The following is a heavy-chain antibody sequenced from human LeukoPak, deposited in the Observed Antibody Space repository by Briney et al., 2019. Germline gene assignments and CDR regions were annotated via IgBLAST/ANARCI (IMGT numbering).Heavy chain of an antibody. CDR1: GFTFSSYA. CDR2: ISGSGGST. CDR3: AKTMIVVVIPYYFDY. D-gene: IGHD3-22*01. V-gene: IGHV3-23*01. Sequence: GGSLRLSXAASGFTFSSYAMSWVRQSPGKGLEWVSAISGSGGSTYYADSVKGRFTISRDNSKNTLYLQMNSLRAEDTAVYYCAKTMIVVVIPYYFDYWGQGTLVTVSS. J-gene: IGHJ4*02.